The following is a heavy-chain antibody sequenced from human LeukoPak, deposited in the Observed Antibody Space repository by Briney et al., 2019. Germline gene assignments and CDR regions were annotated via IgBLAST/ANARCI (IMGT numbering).Heavy chain of an antibody. J-gene: IGHJ4*02. D-gene: IGHD3-22*01. V-gene: IGHV3-74*01. CDR3: ASYDSSGYYFDY. CDR2: INTDGSST. CDR1: GFTFSSYW. Sequence: GGSLRLSCAASGFTFSSYWMHWVRHPPGEGLVWVSRINTDGSSTSYADSVKGRFTISRDNAKNTLYLQMSSLTVEDTAVYYCASYDSSGYYFDYWGQGTLVTVSS.